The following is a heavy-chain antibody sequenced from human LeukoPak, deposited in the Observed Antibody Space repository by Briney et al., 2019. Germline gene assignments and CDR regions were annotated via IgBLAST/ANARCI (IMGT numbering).Heavy chain of an antibody. CDR2: ISYDGSNK. CDR3: ARVASYGDHANYYYYYMDV. Sequence: GGSLRLSCAASGFTFSSYAMHWVRQAPGKGLEWVAVISYDGSNKYYADSVKGRFTISRDNSKNTLYLQMNSLRAEDTAVYYCARVASYGDHANYYYYYMDVWGKGTTVTISS. J-gene: IGHJ6*03. D-gene: IGHD4-17*01. V-gene: IGHV3-30*04. CDR1: GFTFSSYA.